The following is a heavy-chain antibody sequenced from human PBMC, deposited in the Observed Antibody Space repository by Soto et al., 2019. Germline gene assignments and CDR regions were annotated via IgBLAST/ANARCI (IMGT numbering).Heavy chain of an antibody. CDR3: TIGSWSGEVFDI. Sequence: QVQLVQSGAEVKKPGSSVKVSCKDSGGTFSTYSMFWVRQAPGQGLEWMGRIIPMLGIANYAQRFQDRVKINADKSTATAYMELSSLRSEDTALYYCTIGSWSGEVFDIWGQGTMVTVSS. J-gene: IGHJ3*02. CDR2: IIPMLGIA. CDR1: GGTFSTYS. D-gene: IGHD2-21*01. V-gene: IGHV1-69*02.